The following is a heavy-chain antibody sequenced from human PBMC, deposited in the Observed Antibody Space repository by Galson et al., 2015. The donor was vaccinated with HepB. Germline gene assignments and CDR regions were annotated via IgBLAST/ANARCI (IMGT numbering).Heavy chain of an antibody. D-gene: IGHD6-13*01. CDR2: ISYDGSNK. CDR3: ARDLYSSSRAFDI. CDR1: GFTFSSYA. J-gene: IGHJ3*02. V-gene: IGHV3-30*04. Sequence: SLRLSCAASGFTFSSYAMHWVRQAPGKGLEWVAVISYDGSNKYYADSVKGRFTISRDNSKNTLYLQMNSLRAEDTAVYYCARDLYSSSRAFDIWGQGTMVTVSS.